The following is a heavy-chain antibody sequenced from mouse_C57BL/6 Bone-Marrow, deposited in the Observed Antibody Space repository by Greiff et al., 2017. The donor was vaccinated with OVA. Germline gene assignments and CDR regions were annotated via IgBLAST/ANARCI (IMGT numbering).Heavy chain of an antibody. J-gene: IGHJ2*01. V-gene: IGHV1-59*01. CDR2: IDPSDSYT. Sequence: VQLQQPGAELVRPGTSVKLSCKASGYTFTSYWMHWVKQRPGQGLEWIGEIDPSDSYTNYNQKFKGKATLTVDTSSSTAYMQLSSLTSEDPAVYYCAREEKSYDYDTYWGQGTTLTVSS. CDR3: AREEKSYDYDTY. CDR1: GYTFTSYW. D-gene: IGHD2-4*01.